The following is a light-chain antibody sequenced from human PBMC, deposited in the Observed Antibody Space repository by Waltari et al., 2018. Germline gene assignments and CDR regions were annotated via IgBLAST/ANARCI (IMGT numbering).Light chain of an antibody. CDR3: QQYDNLPLT. V-gene: IGKV1-33*01. Sequence: DIQMTQSPSSLSASVGDRVTITCQASQDISNYLNWYQQKPGKAPKLLIYDASNLETGVPSRFSGSGSGTDFTFTISSLQPEDIATYYCQQYDNLPLTF. CDR2: DAS. J-gene: IGKJ3*01. CDR1: QDISNY.